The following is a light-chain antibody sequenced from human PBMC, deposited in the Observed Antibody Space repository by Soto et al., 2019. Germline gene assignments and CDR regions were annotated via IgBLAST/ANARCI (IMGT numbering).Light chain of an antibody. Sequence: DIQMTQSPSTLSASVGDRATITCRASQTISSWLAWYQQKPGKAPKLLIYKASTLKSGVPSRFSGSGSGTEFTLTISSLQPDDFATYYCQQYNSYSRWTFGQGTKVDIK. V-gene: IGKV1-5*03. J-gene: IGKJ1*01. CDR3: QQYNSYSRWT. CDR2: KAS. CDR1: QTISSW.